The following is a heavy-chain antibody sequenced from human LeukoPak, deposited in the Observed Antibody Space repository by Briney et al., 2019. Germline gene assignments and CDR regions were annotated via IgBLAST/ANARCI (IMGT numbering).Heavy chain of an antibody. V-gene: IGHV4-59*08. J-gene: IGHJ3*02. CDR3: AKYRITMIVVGGAFDI. CDR2: IYYSGST. Sequence: SETLSLTCTVSGGSISSYYWSWIRQPPGKGLEWIGYIYYSGSTNYNPSLKSRVTISVDTSKNQFSLKLSSVTAADTAVYYCAKYRITMIVVGGAFDIWGQGTMVTVSS. D-gene: IGHD3-22*01. CDR1: GGSISSYY.